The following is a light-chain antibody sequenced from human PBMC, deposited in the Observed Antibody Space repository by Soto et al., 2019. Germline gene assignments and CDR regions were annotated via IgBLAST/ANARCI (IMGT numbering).Light chain of an antibody. CDR3: QQYGSSQWT. CDR2: GAS. CDR1: QSISSSY. V-gene: IGKV3-20*01. J-gene: IGKJ1*01. Sequence: ENVLKLSPCTLTLSPGETAGLSCRASQSISSSYLAWYQQKPGQAPRLLIYGASSRATGIPDRFSGSGSGTDFTLTISRLEPEDFAVYYCQQYGSSQWTFGQGTKVDIK.